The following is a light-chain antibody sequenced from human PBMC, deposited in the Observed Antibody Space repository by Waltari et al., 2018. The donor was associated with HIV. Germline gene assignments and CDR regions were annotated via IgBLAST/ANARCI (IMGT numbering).Light chain of an antibody. Sequence: EIVMTQSPPTLSVSPGQRVTLSCRASQSISAKVAWYQQRPGQAPRLLIYEAATRPTVIPARCSGSGSGTEFTLTISSLQSEDFATYFCQQYDSGPRGITFGQGTMLEIK. CDR1: QSISAK. CDR3: QQYDSGPRGIT. V-gene: IGKV3-15*01. CDR2: EAA. J-gene: IGKJ2*01.